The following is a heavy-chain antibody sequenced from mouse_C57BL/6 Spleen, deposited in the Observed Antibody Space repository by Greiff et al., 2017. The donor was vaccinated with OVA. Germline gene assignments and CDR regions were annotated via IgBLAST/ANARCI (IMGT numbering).Heavy chain of an antibody. D-gene: IGHD1-1*01. CDR3: ARGGLTSGAMDY. J-gene: IGHJ4*01. Sequence: QVQLQQPGTDLVKPGASVKLSCKASGYTFTSYWMHWVKQRPGQGLEWIGNISPSNGCTNYTEKFKSKATLTVDKSSSTAYMQLSSLTSEDSAVYYCARGGLTSGAMDYWGQGTSVTVSS. V-gene: IGHV1-53*01. CDR1: GYTFTSYW. CDR2: ISPSNGCT.